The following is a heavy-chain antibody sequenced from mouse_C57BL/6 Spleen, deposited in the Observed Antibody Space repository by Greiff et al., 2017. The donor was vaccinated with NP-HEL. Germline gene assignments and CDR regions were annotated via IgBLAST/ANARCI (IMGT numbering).Heavy chain of an antibody. CDR1: GFTFTDYY. J-gene: IGHJ4*01. Sequence: EVMLVESGGGLVQPGGSLSLSCAASGFTFTDYYMSWVRQPPGKALEWLGFIRNKANGYTTEYSATVKGRFTVSRDTYQSILYLQMKDLRAEDSATYYCECYGGDYALDYWGQGTTVTVSS. CDR2: IRNKANGYTT. V-gene: IGHV7-3*01. CDR3: ECYGGDYALDY.